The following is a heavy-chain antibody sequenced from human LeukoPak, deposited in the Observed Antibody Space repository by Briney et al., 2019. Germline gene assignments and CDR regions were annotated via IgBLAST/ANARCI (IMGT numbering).Heavy chain of an antibody. V-gene: IGHV3-11*01. D-gene: IGHD6-13*01. CDR2: ISSSGSTI. CDR1: GFTFSDYY. J-gene: IGHJ4*02. CDR3: ARDDDGDSSSWSDY. Sequence: GGSLRLSCAASGFTFSDYYMSWIRQAPGKGLEWVSYISSSGSTIYYADSVKGRFTISRDNAKNSLYLQMSGLRAEDTAVYYCARDDDGDSSSWSDYWGQGTLVTVSS.